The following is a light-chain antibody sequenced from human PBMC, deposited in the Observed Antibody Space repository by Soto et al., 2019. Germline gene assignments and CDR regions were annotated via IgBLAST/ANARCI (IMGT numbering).Light chain of an antibody. CDR1: PSVTNF. Sequence: PGEVATLSCRASPSVTNFLAWYQQKPGQAPRLLIYGASNRATGIPDRFSGSGSGTDFTLTISRLEPEDFAVYYCQQYGSSGTFGQGTKVDIK. J-gene: IGKJ1*01. V-gene: IGKV3-20*01. CDR3: QQYGSSGT. CDR2: GAS.